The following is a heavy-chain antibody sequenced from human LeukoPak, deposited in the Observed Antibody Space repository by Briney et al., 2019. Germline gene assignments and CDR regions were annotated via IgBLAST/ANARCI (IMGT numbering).Heavy chain of an antibody. CDR3: AKGIYGDYALDH. D-gene: IGHD4-17*01. CDR2: ISASSVST. J-gene: IGHJ4*02. Sequence: GGSLRLSCAASGFSFSTYAMTWVRQAAGKGLEWVSGISASSVSTHYADSVKGRFTISRDNSKNTLYLQMSSLRAEDTAVYYCAKGIYGDYALDHWGQGTLVTVFS. CDR1: GFSFSTYA. V-gene: IGHV3-23*01.